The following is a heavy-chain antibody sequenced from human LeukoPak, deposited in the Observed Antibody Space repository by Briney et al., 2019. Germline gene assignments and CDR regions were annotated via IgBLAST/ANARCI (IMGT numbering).Heavy chain of an antibody. CDR2: MNPNSGNT. CDR1: GYTFTSYD. D-gene: IGHD3-3*02. Sequence: ASVKVSCKASGYTFTSYDINWVRQATGQGLEWMGWMNPNSGNTGYAQKFQGRVAMTRNTSISTAYMELSSLRSEDTAVYYCARGEVASEYAFDIWGQGTMVTVSS. J-gene: IGHJ3*02. V-gene: IGHV1-8*01. CDR3: ARGEVASEYAFDI.